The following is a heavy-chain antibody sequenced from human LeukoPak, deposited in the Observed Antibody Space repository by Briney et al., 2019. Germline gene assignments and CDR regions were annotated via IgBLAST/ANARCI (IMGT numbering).Heavy chain of an antibody. V-gene: IGHV3-30*18. D-gene: IGHD4-17*01. CDR2: ISYDGSHK. J-gene: IGHJ5*02. Sequence: GGSLRLSCAASGITLRSYGMHWVRQAPGKGLEWVAVISYDGSHKYYADSVKGRFSISRDNSKNTLYLQMNSLRADDTAVYYCAKGARGDTVTSIVGLNWFDPWGQGTLVTVSS. CDR1: GITLRSYG. CDR3: AKGARGDTVTSIVGLNWFDP.